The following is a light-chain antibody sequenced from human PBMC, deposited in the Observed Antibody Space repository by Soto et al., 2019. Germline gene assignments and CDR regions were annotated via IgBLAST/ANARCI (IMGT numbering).Light chain of an antibody. V-gene: IGLV6-57*03. Sequence: NFMLTQPHSVSESPGKTVIISCTRSSGSIASNYVQCYQQRPGSAPTIVIYEDNQRPSGVPDRFSGSVDSSSNSASLTISGLKTEDEAVYYCHSYESNNVVFGGGTKVTVL. J-gene: IGLJ3*02. CDR2: EDN. CDR1: SGSIASNY. CDR3: HSYESNNVV.